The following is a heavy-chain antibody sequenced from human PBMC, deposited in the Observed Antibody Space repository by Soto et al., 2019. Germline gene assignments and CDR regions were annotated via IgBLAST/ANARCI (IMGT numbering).Heavy chain of an antibody. CDR2: IWYDGSNK. D-gene: IGHD3-10*01. J-gene: IGHJ4*02. CDR1: GFTFSSYG. Sequence: PGGSLRLSCAASGFTFSSYGMHWVRQAPGKGLEWVAVIWYDGSNKYYVDSVKGRFTISRDNSKNTLYLQMNSLRAEDTAVYYCARIRYGSGSYPPDYWGQGTLVTVSS. CDR3: ARIRYGSGSYPPDY. V-gene: IGHV3-33*01.